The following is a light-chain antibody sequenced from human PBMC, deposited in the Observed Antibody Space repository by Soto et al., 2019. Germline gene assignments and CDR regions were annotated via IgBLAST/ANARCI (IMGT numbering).Light chain of an antibody. J-gene: IGLJ1*01. Sequence: QSALTQPASVSGSPGQSITISCTGTSSDVGGYNYVSWYQQHPVKAPKLMIYEVSNRPSGVSNRFSGSKSGNTASLTISGLQAEDEAAYYCSSYTSSSTPYVFGTGTKLTVL. CDR2: EVS. V-gene: IGLV2-14*01. CDR1: SSDVGGYNY. CDR3: SSYTSSSTPYV.